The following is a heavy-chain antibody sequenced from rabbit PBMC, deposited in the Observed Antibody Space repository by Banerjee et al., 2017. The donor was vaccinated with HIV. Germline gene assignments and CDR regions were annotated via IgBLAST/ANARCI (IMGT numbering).Heavy chain of an antibody. CDR2: IYNGDGNT. CDR1: GFDFSSNA. J-gene: IGHJ4*01. V-gene: IGHV1S40*01. CDR3: ARGLVAGVLNL. D-gene: IGHD4-1*01. Sequence: QSLEESGGGLVKPGGTLTLTCKASGFDFSSNAMCWVRQAPGKGLEWIACIYNGDGNTLYASWAKGRFTISKTSSTTVTLQMTSLTAADTATYFCARGLVAGVLNLWGPGTLVTVS.